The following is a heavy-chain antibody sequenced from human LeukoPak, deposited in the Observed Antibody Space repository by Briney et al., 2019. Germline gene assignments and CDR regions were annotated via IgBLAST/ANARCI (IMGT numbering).Heavy chain of an antibody. CDR3: ARSLSRASRVDF. CDR2: INSDGSST. J-gene: IGHJ4*02. D-gene: IGHD5/OR15-5a*01. V-gene: IGHV3-74*01. Sequence: GGTPRLSCAASGLTFSSSWMNWVRQAPGKGLVWVSRINSDGSSTNYADSVRGRFTISRDNAKNTLYLQMNSLRAEDTAVYFCARSLSRASRVDFWGEGTLVTVSS. CDR1: GLTFSSSW.